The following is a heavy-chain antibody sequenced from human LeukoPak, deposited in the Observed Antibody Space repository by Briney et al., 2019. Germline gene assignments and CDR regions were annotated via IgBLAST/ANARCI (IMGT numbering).Heavy chain of an antibody. Sequence: VASVKVSCKASGSTFSSYAISWVRQAPGQGLEWMGGIIPIFGTANYAQKFQGRVTITADESTSTAYMELSSLRSEDTAVYYCASRGLEENWFGPWGQGTLVTVSS. CDR3: ASRGLEENWFGP. CDR1: GSTFSSYA. CDR2: IIPIFGTA. D-gene: IGHD3/OR15-3a*01. J-gene: IGHJ5*02. V-gene: IGHV1-69*13.